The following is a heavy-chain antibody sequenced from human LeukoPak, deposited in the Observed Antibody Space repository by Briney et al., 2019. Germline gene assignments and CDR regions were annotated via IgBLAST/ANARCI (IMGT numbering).Heavy chain of an antibody. CDR1: GGSFSGCY. D-gene: IGHD2-15*01. CDR2: INHSGST. CDR3: ARGVVVVAASCHFDY. V-gene: IGHV4-34*01. J-gene: IGHJ4*02. Sequence: SETLSLTCAVYGGSFSGCYWSWIRQPPGKGLEWIGEINHSGSTNYNPSLKSRVTISVDTSKNQFSLKLSSVTAADTAVYYCARGVVVVAASCHFDYWGQGTLVTVSS.